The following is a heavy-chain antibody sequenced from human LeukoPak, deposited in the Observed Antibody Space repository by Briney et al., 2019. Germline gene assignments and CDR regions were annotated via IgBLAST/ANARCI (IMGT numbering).Heavy chain of an antibody. J-gene: IGHJ5*02. CDR2: IYSGGNT. CDR1: GFTVSSNY. CDR3: ARLVTGTRVINSGWFDP. D-gene: IGHD4-23*01. Sequence: PGGSLRLSCAASGFTVSSNYMTWVRQAPGKGLEWASVIYSGGNTYYADSVKGRFSISRDNSKNTVYLQMNSLRAEDTAVYYCARLVTGTRVINSGWFDPWGQGTLVTVSS. V-gene: IGHV3-66*04.